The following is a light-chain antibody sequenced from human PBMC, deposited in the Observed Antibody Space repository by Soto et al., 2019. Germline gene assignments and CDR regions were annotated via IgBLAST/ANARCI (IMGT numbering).Light chain of an antibody. V-gene: IGLV2-14*03. CDR3: SSYRIGGSKV. CDR2: NVN. J-gene: IGLJ1*01. Sequence: QSALTQPASVSGSPGQSITISCTGTSSDVGRHNAVSWYQQHPGKVPQLMIYNVNIRPSGISDRFSASKSGNMASLTISGLQAEDEADYYCSSYRIGGSKVFGAGTKLTVL. CDR1: SSDVGRHNA.